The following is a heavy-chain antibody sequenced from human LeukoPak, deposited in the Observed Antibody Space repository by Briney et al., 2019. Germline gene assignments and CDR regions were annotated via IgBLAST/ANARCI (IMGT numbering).Heavy chain of an antibody. J-gene: IGHJ4*02. CDR2: IIPIFGTA. CDR1: GGTFSSYA. D-gene: IGHD1-26*01. V-gene: IGHV1-69*05. CDR3: ARARSTPVGATPYFDY. Sequence: GSSVKVSCKASGGTFSSYAISWVRQAPGQGLEWMGGIIPIFGTANYAQKFQGRVTITTDESTSTTYMELSSLRSEDTAVYYCARARSTPVGATPYFDYWGQGTLVTVSS.